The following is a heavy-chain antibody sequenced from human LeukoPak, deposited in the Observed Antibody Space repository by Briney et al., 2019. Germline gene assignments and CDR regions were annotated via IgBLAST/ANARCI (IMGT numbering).Heavy chain of an antibody. CDR1: GYTFTDYY. Sequence: GASVKVSCKASGYTFTDYYIHWVQQAPGQGLEWMGWISPNSGGTNYAQKFQGRVTMTRDTSISTAYMELSRLTSDDTAVYYCARDPDTPMEDLDYWGQGTLVTVSS. CDR2: ISPNSGGT. CDR3: ARDPDTPMEDLDY. D-gene: IGHD5-18*01. V-gene: IGHV1-2*02. J-gene: IGHJ4*02.